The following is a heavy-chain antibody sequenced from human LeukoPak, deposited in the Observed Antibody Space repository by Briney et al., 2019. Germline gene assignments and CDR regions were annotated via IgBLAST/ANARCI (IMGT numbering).Heavy chain of an antibody. Sequence: GGSLRLSCAASGFXFSSYSLNWVRQAPGKGLEWVSSISSRGSSIYYADSVKGRFTISRDNAKNSLYLQMNSLRAEDTAVYYCARFETCTSTTCDDTFDIWGQGTMVTVSS. J-gene: IGHJ3*02. CDR1: GFXFSSYS. CDR2: ISSRGSSI. CDR3: ARFETCTSTTCDDTFDI. V-gene: IGHV3-21*01. D-gene: IGHD2-2*01.